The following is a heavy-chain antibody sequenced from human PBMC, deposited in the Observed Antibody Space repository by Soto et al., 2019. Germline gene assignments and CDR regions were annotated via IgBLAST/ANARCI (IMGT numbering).Heavy chain of an antibody. J-gene: IGHJ5*02. V-gene: IGHV4-4*07. CDR3: ATYSDTSLNWLDP. Sequence: QVQLQESGPGLVKPSETLSLTCTVSGASIKSYYWAWIRQPAGKGLEWIGRVFASGTTNYNPSLRKRITMSVDTSRNQFSLEMRSMPAADTAMYYCATYSDTSLNWLDPWAQGILVTVSS. CDR2: VFASGTT. CDR1: GASIKSYY. D-gene: IGHD5-18*01.